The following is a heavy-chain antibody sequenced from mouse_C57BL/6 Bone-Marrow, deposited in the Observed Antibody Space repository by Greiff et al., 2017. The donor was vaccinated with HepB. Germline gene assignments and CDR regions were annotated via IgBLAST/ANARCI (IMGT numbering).Heavy chain of an antibody. CDR1: GFTFSDAW. CDR2: IRNKANNHAT. Sequence: EVKVEESGGGLVQPGGSMKLSCAASGFTFSDAWMDWVRQSPEKGLEWVAEIRNKANNHATYYAESVTGRFTISRDDSNSSVYLQMNSLRAEDTGIYYCTHIYGYDGGSGFDYWGQGTTLTVSS. D-gene: IGHD2-2*01. J-gene: IGHJ2*01. V-gene: IGHV6-6*01. CDR3: THIYGYDGGSGFDY.